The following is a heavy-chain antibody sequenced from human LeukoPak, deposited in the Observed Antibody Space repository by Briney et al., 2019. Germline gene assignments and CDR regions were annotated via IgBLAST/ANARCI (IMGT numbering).Heavy chain of an antibody. D-gene: IGHD5-24*01. CDR1: GGSFSGYY. CDR3: ARFEMSSATRLIDY. V-gene: IGHV4-34*01. J-gene: IGHJ4*02. Sequence: PSETLSLTCAVYGGSFSGYYWSWIRQPPGKGLEWIGEINHSGSTNYNPSLKSRVTISVDTSKNQFSLKLSSVTAADTAVYYCARFEMSSATRLIDYWGQGTLVTVSS. CDR2: INHSGST.